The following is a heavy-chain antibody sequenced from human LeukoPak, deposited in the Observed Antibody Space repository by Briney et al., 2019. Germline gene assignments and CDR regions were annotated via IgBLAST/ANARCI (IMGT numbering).Heavy chain of an antibody. CDR3: ARSLVVAAYYFDY. CDR2: IYSGGST. CDR1: GFTVSSNY. J-gene: IGHJ4*02. D-gene: IGHD2-15*01. Sequence: PGGSLRLSCAASGFTVSSNYMSWVRQAPGKGLEWVSVIYSGGSTYYADSVKGRFTISRDNSKNTLYLQMNSLRAEDTAVYYCARSLVVAAYYFDYWGQGTLVTVSS. V-gene: IGHV3-53*01.